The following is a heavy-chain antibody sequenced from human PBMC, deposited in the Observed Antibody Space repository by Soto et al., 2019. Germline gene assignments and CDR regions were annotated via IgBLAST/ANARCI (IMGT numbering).Heavy chain of an antibody. J-gene: IGHJ3*02. Sequence: GGSLRLSCAASGFTFSSYSMNWVRQAPGKGLEWVSSISSSSSYIYYADSVKGRFTISRDNAKNSLYLQMNSLRAEDTAVYYCAREITHYYDSSGPGSDAFDIWGQGTMVTVSS. V-gene: IGHV3-21*01. CDR2: ISSSSSYI. D-gene: IGHD3-22*01. CDR1: GFTFSSYS. CDR3: AREITHYYDSSGPGSDAFDI.